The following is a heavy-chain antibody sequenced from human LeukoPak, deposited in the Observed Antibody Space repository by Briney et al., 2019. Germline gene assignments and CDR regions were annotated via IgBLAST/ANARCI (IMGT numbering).Heavy chain of an antibody. V-gene: IGHV4-34*01. Sequence: SETLSLTCAVYGGSFSGYYWSWIRPPPGKGLEWIGEINHSGSTNYNPSLKSRVTISVDTSKNQFSLKLSSVTAADTAVYYCAKSGVAGYDFWSGYYPFDYWGQGTLVTVSS. D-gene: IGHD3-3*01. J-gene: IGHJ4*02. CDR2: INHSGST. CDR3: AKSGVAGYDFWSGYYPFDY. CDR1: GGSFSGYY.